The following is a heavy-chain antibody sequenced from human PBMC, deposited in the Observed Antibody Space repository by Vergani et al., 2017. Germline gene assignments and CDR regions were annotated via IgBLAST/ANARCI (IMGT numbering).Heavy chain of an antibody. Sequence: QVQLQESGPGLVKPSQTLSLTCTVSGASINNDFYYWHWIRQPAGKGLEWIGRIYVSGITDYNSSRQSRVSMSVDTSKNQFSLTLTSVTAADTAVYYCARDNKQLRPRACDLWGQGTMVTVSS. CDR1: GASINNDFYY. V-gene: IGHV4-61*02. J-gene: IGHJ3*01. D-gene: IGHD4-23*01. CDR2: IYVSGIT. CDR3: ARDNKQLRPRACDL.